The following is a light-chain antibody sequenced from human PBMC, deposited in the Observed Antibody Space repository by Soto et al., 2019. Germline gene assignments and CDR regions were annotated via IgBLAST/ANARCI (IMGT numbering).Light chain of an antibody. J-gene: IGKJ1*01. CDR2: AAS. V-gene: IGKV1-39*01. CDR3: QQRYSSTPT. Sequence: DIPRTQSASSLSASVGYRVTLACRASQSIGRYLNWYQQKPGKAPKLLIFAASSLQSGVPSRFSGNRSGPDFTLTLSSLKNEDFATYYCQQRYSSTPTFGQGTKV. CDR1: QSIGRY.